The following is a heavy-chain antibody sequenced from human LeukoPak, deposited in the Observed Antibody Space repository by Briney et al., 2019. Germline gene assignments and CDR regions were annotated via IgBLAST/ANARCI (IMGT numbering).Heavy chain of an antibody. D-gene: IGHD3-3*01. CDR2: INPNSGDT. CDR3: ARENPGVPFDY. Sequence: ASVKVSCKASGYTFTDFYLHWVRQAPGQGPEWMGWINPNSGDTNYAQKFQARVTMTRDTSINTAYMELSGLKSDDTAVYFCARENPGVPFDYWGQGTLVSVSS. V-gene: IGHV1-2*02. CDR1: GYTFTDFY. J-gene: IGHJ4*02.